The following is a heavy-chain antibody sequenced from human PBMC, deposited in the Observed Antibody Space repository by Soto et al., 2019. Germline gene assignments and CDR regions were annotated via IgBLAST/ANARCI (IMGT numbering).Heavy chain of an antibody. D-gene: IGHD3-22*01. Sequence: PGGSLRLSCAASGFTFDDYAMHWVRQAPGKCLEWVSGISWNSGSIGYADSVKGRLTISRDNAKNSLYLQMNSLRAEDTALYYCAKDPHYYDSSGYYPVAYYFDYWGQGXLVTVYS. CDR3: AKDPHYYDSSGYYPVAYYFDY. J-gene: IGHJ4*02. V-gene: IGHV3-9*01. CDR2: ISWNSGSI. CDR1: GFTFDDYA.